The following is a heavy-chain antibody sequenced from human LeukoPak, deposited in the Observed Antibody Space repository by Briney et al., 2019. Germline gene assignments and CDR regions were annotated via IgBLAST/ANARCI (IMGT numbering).Heavy chain of an antibody. CDR2: INAADSDT. D-gene: IGHD2-8*02. J-gene: IGHJ4*02. CDR3: ARVPCTGGSCSRTFDY. V-gene: IGHV5-51*01. Sequence: GESLKISCKGSGYSFSTYWNGWVRQMPGKGLEWMGLINAADSDTRYSPSFQGQVLISVDKSVSTAYLQWGNLKATDTAFYYCARVPCTGGSCSRTFDYWGQGTLVTVHS. CDR1: GYSFSTYW.